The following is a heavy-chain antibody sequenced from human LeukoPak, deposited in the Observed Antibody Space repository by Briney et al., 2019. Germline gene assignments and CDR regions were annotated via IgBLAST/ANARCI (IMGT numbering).Heavy chain of an antibody. J-gene: IGHJ4*02. CDR2: ISSSSSYI. CDR3: ARGAYSGSIFDY. CDR1: GFTFSSYS. Sequence: GGSLRLSCAASGFTFSSYSMNWVRQAPGKGLEWVSSISSSSSYIYYADSVKGRFTISRDSAKNSLYLQMNSLRAEDTAVYHCARGAYSGSIFDYWGQGTLVTVSS. D-gene: IGHD1-26*01. V-gene: IGHV3-21*01.